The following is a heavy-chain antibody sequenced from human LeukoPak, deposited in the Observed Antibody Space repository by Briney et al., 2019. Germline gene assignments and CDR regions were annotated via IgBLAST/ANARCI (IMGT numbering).Heavy chain of an antibody. Sequence: SETLSPTCTVSSGSFRTYYWSWIRQPPGKGLEWIGYIFYNEGTSYNPSLKSRVTISVDTSKNQFSLKLSSVTAADTAVYYCASVAHAYYGDPFDYWGQGTLVTVSS. CDR3: ASVAHAYYGDPFDY. CDR1: SGSFRTYY. D-gene: IGHD4-17*01. J-gene: IGHJ4*02. V-gene: IGHV4-59*12. CDR2: IFYNEGT.